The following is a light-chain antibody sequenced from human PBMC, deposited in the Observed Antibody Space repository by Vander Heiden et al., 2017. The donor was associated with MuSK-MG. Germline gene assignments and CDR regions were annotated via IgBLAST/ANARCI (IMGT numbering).Light chain of an antibody. J-gene: IGKJ5*01. V-gene: IGKV3-11*01. CDR1: QSVSSY. CDR2: GAS. CDR3: QQRSNWPPVT. Sequence: EIVFTQSTATLSLSPGERATLSCRASQSVSSYLAWYQQKPGQAPRLLIYGASNRATGIPARFSGSGSGTDFTLTISSLEPEDFAVYYCQQRSNWPPVTFGGGTQLEIK.